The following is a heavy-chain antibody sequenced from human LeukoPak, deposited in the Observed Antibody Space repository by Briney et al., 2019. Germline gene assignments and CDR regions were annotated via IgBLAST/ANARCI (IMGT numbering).Heavy chain of an antibody. V-gene: IGHV1-69*04. D-gene: IGHD1-26*01. J-gene: IGHJ4*02. CDR3: ARDFRGELPDY. CDR1: GGTFSSYA. Sequence: SVKVSCKASGGTFSSYAISWVRQAPGQGLEWMGRIIPIFGIVNYAQKFQGRVTITADKSTSTAYMELSSLRSEDTAVYYCARDFRGELPDYWGQGTLVTVSS. CDR2: IIPIFGIV.